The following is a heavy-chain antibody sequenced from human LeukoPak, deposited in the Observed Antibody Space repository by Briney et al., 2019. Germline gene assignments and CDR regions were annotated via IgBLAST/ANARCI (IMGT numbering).Heavy chain of an antibody. D-gene: IGHD3-10*01. V-gene: IGHV4-31*03. CDR2: IYYSGTT. J-gene: IGHJ6*02. Sequence: SETLSLTCTVSGGSISSGTYYWSWIRQHPGKGLEWIGYIYYSGTTDYTSSLRSRVTISRDTSKNQFSLKLSSVTAADTAVYYCARDPSIHRTYYYGSGSGYYYYYGMDVWGQGTTVTVSS. CDR1: GGSISSGTYY. CDR3: ARDPSIHRTYYYGSGSGYYYYYGMDV.